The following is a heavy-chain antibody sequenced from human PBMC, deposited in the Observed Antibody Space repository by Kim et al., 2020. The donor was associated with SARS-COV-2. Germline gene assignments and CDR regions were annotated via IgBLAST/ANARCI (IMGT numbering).Heavy chain of an antibody. Sequence: YAQKFQGRGTITADESTSTAYMDLSSLRSEDTAVYYCARVRYYGSGNFDYWGQGTLVTVSS. D-gene: IGHD3-10*01. CDR3: ARVRYYGSGNFDY. V-gene: IGHV1-69*01. J-gene: IGHJ4*02.